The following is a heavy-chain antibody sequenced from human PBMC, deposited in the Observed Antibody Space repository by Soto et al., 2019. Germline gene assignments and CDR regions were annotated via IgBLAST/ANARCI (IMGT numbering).Heavy chain of an antibody. CDR2: ISTNGGST. J-gene: IGHJ5*02. CDR1: GFTFSIYA. CDR3: VRVIVVVGFDP. D-gene: IGHD3-22*01. V-gene: IGHV3-64D*06. Sequence: GGSLRLSCSASGFTFSIYAMHWVRQAPGKGLEYVSSISTNGGSTDYADSVKGRFTISRDNSKNTVYLQMSSLRVEDTAVYYCVRVIVVVGFDPWDQGTMVTVSS.